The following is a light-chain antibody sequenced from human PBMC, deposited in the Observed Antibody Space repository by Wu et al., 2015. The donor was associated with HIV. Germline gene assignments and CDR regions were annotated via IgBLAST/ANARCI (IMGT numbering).Light chain of an antibody. Sequence: DIQMTQSPSSVSASVGEKVVITCRATHDIGDELGWYQQKPGAAPRLLISAASNLEPGIPPRFAGSGSVNQFTLTISGLEPVDFATYYCQQGKSYPNTFGQGT. J-gene: IGKJ2*01. CDR3: QQGKSYPNT. V-gene: IGKV1-12*01. CDR1: HDIGDE. CDR2: AAS.